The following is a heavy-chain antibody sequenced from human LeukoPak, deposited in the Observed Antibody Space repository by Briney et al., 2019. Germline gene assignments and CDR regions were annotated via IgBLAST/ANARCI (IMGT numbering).Heavy chain of an antibody. Sequence: PGGSLRLSCAASGFTFSSYAMSWVRQAPGKGLEWVSAISGSGGSTYYADSVKGRFTISRDNAKNSLFLQMNSLRAEDTAVYYCARDESAGYSSSFSTFDIWGQGTMVTVSS. CDR2: ISGSGGST. J-gene: IGHJ3*02. D-gene: IGHD6-13*01. V-gene: IGHV3-23*01. CDR3: ARDESAGYSSSFSTFDI. CDR1: GFTFSSYA.